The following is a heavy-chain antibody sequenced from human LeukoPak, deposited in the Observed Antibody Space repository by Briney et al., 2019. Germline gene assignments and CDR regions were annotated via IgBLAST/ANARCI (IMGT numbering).Heavy chain of an antibody. CDR2: IFYSGST. J-gene: IGHJ5*02. V-gene: IGHV4-59*01. CDR1: GGSISTYY. Sequence: SETLSLTCTVSGGSISTYYWSWIRQPPGKGLEWIGYIFYSGSTNYNPSLKSRVTISVDTSKNQFSLKLSSVTAADTAVYYCARDARSWFDPWGQGTLVTVSS. CDR3: ARDARSWFDP.